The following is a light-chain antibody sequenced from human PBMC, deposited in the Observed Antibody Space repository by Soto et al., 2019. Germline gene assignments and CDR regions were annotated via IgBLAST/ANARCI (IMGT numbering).Light chain of an antibody. CDR1: RRVFGY. V-gene: IGKV3-11*01. Sequence: EIVLTQSPATLSLSPGERATPSCRAGRRVFGYLAGYQQKRGQAPRLLIYDTSNRATGIPARFSGSGSGTDFTLTISSLEPEDFAVYYCQQRRNWPLTFGGGTKVEIK. CDR2: DTS. J-gene: IGKJ4*01. CDR3: QQRRNWPLT.